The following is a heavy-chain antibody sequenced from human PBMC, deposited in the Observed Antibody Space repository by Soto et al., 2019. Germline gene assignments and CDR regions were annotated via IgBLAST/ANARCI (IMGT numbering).Heavy chain of an antibody. CDR1: GGSFSGYD. D-gene: IGHD2-8*02. CDR3: ARDKITGLFDY. Sequence: QVQLPQWGAGLLKPSETLSLTCAVYGGSFSGYDWTWIRQPPGTGLEWIGEINHSGSSNYNPSLKSRVTIAVDTSKNQFSLKLTSVTAADTAVYYCARDKITGLFDYWGQGTRVTVPS. J-gene: IGHJ4*02. V-gene: IGHV4-34*01. CDR2: INHSGSS.